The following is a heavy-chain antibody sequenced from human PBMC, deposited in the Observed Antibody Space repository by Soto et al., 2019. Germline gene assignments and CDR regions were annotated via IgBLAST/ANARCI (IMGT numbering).Heavy chain of an antibody. V-gene: IGHV5-51*01. CDR2: IYPGDSDT. J-gene: IGHJ6*02. Sequence: GESLKISCKGSGYSFTSYWIGWVRQMPGKGLEWMGIIYPGDSDTRYSPSFQGQVTISADKSISTAYLQWSSLKASDTAMYYCARDSWYYYDSSGYFHGMDVWGQGTTVTVSS. CDR3: ARDSWYYYDSSGYFHGMDV. CDR1: GYSFTSYW. D-gene: IGHD3-22*01.